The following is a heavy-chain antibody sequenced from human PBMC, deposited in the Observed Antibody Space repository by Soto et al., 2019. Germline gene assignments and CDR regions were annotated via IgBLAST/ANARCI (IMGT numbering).Heavy chain of an antibody. Sequence: ASVKVSCKASGYTFTNYGFSWVRQAPGQGLEWMGWISGYNGSTSYAQKFQGRVTMTRDTSTSTAYMELSSLRSEDTAVYYCAIFTFGGPTDFDYWGQGTLVTVSS. D-gene: IGHD3-16*01. V-gene: IGHV1-18*01. CDR2: ISGYNGST. J-gene: IGHJ4*02. CDR1: GYTFTNYG. CDR3: AIFTFGGPTDFDY.